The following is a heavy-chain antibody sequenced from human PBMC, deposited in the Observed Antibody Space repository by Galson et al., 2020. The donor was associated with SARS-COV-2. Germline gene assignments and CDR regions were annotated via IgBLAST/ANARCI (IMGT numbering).Heavy chain of an antibody. V-gene: IGHV3-30*04. CDR3: ARDLYNPVVLAAGGGFDY. CDR2: ISYDGRNQ. Sequence: GGSLRLSCEASGFTFRDYAMNWVRQAPGKGLEYVAIISYDGRNQQFAASVRGRFTVSRDNSNNTRFLQMSSLRLEDTALYYCARDLYNPVVLAAGGGFDYWGQGALVTVAS. CDR1: GFTFRDYA. D-gene: IGHD2-21*02. J-gene: IGHJ4*02.